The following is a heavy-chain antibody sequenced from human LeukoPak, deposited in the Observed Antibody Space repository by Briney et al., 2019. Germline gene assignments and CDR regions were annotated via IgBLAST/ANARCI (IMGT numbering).Heavy chain of an antibody. CDR1: GFTFSSYA. Sequence: GGSLRLSCAASGFTFSSYAMSWVRQAPGKGLEWVSAISGSGGSTYYADSVKGRFTISRDNSKNTLYLQMNSLRAEDTAVYFCTKDGSWSDYYFYFYIDVWGKGTTVTVSS. D-gene: IGHD3-3*01. J-gene: IGHJ6*03. CDR2: ISGSGGST. V-gene: IGHV3-23*01. CDR3: TKDGSWSDYYFYFYIDV.